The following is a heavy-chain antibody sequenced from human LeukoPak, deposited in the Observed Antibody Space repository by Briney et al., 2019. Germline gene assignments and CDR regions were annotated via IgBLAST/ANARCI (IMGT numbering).Heavy chain of an antibody. CDR1: GFTLSSYG. D-gene: IGHD3-9*01. Sequence: PGGSLRLSCAASGFTLSSYGMHWVRQAPGKGLEWVAVIWYDGSNKYYADSAKGRFTISRDNSKNTLYLQMNSLRAEDTAVYYCARGLRYVDYWGQGTLVTVSS. CDR2: IWYDGSNK. CDR3: ARGLRYVDY. J-gene: IGHJ4*02. V-gene: IGHV3-33*01.